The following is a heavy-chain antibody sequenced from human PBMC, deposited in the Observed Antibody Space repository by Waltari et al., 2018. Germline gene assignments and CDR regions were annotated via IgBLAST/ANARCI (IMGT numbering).Heavy chain of an antibody. D-gene: IGHD3-22*01. V-gene: IGHV3-30*18. Sequence: QVQLVESGGGVVQPGRSLRLSCAASGFTFSSYGMHRVRQAPGKGLEWVAVISYDGSNKYYADSVKGRFTISRDNSKNTLYLQMNSLRAEDTAVYYCAKESGYYCYFDYWGQGTLVTVSS. CDR3: AKESGYYCYFDY. J-gene: IGHJ4*02. CDR1: GFTFSSYG. CDR2: ISYDGSNK.